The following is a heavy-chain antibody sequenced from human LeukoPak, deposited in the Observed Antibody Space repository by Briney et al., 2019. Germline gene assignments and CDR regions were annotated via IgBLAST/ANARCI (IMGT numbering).Heavy chain of an antibody. CDR2: IYHSGTT. CDR1: GYSITSSSW. J-gene: IGHJ4*02. D-gene: IGHD3-10*01. CDR3: AKKENVYYYFDY. V-gene: IGHV4-28*01. Sequence: SDTLSLTCAVSGYSITSSSWWGWIRQPPGKGLEWIGYIYHSGTTYYNPSLQSRVTMSVDTSKNQFSLKLSSVTAVDTAVYYWAKKENVYYYFDYWGQGPLVTVSS.